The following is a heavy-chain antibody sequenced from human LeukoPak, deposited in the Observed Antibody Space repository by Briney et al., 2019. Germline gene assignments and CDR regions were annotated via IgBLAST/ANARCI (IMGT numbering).Heavy chain of an antibody. CDR3: ARYKDGYNYYFDQ. Sequence: SETLSLTCSVSGGSISSGYYYWTWIRQPPGKGLEWIGSIFHTGSTYYNPSLKSRVTISGDMSKNQFSLRLYSVTAADTALYYCARYKDGYNYYFDQWGQGTLVTVSS. CDR1: GGSISSGYYY. V-gene: IGHV4-39*07. D-gene: IGHD5-18*01. CDR2: IFHTGST. J-gene: IGHJ4*02.